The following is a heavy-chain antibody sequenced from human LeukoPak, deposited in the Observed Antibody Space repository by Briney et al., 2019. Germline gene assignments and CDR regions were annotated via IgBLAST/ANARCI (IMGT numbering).Heavy chain of an antibody. V-gene: IGHV4-59*01. CDR3: ARGGSGYDDAFDI. J-gene: IGHJ3*02. Sequence: SETLSLTCTVSGGPLSRYYWSWIRQPPGKGLEWIGYIYYSGSTNYNPSLKSRVTISVDTSKNQFSLKLSSVTAADTAVYYCARGGSGYDDAFDIWGQGTMVTVS. CDR1: GGPLSRYY. D-gene: IGHD5-12*01. CDR2: IYYSGST.